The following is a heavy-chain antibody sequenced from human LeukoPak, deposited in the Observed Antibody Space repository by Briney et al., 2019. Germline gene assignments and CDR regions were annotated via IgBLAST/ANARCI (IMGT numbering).Heavy chain of an antibody. CDR1: GGSFSGYY. D-gene: IGHD1-14*01. CDR3: AKTGLGDY. CDR2: ISHSGST. Sequence: PSETLSLTCAVYGGSFSGYYWSWIRQPPGKGLEWIGEISHSGSTNYNPSLKSRVTISVDTSKNQFSLKLSSVTAADTAVYYCAKTGLGDYWGQGTLVTVSS. J-gene: IGHJ4*02. V-gene: IGHV4-34*01.